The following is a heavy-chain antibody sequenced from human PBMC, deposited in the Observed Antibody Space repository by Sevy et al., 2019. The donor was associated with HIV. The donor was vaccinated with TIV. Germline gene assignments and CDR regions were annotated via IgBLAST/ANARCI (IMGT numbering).Heavy chain of an antibody. V-gene: IGHV3-11*01. CDR2: ISSNSGSTK. Sequence: GESLKISCAASGFTFSDFYLSWIRQAPGKGLEWVSYISSNSGSTKKYADSVKGRFTISRDNAKDSLYLQMNSLRAEDTAVYYCAREDGNRLHHWGQGTLVTVSS. CDR3: AREDGNRLHH. D-gene: IGHD4-17*01. CDR1: GFTFSDFY. J-gene: IGHJ1*01.